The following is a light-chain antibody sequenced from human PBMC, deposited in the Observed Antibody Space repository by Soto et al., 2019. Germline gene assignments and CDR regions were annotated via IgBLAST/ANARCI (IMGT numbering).Light chain of an antibody. CDR2: WAS. CDR3: QQYYTTPVT. CDR1: QSLLH. V-gene: IGKV4-1*01. Sequence: DIVMTQSPDSLAVSLGERATINCKSSQSLLHLAWYQQKPGQPPKLLIYWASTRESGVPDRFSGSGSGTDFTLTICSLQAEDVAVYYCQQYYTTPVTVGQGTKVEIK. J-gene: IGKJ1*01.